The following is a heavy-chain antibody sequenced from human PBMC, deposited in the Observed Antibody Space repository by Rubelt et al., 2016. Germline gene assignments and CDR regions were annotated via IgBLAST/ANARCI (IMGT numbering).Heavy chain of an antibody. CDR2: INHSGST. V-gene: IGHV4-34*01. J-gene: IGHJ5*02. Sequence: QVQLQQWGAGLLKPSETLSLTCAVYGGSFSGYYWSWIRQPPGKGLEWIGEINHSGSTNYNPSLKSRVTISVDTSKNQFSLRLRSVTAADTAVYYCARVVADFGVVIIRWFDPWGQGTLVTVSS. CDR3: ARVVADFGVVIIRWFDP. CDR1: GGSFSGYY. D-gene: IGHD3-3*01.